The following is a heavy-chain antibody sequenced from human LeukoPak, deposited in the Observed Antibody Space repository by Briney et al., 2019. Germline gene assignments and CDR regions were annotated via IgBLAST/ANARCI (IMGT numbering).Heavy chain of an antibody. CDR3: ARTYYYDSSGYWGSWYFDL. CDR2: IIPIFGTA. Sequence: ASVKVSCKASGGTFSSYAISWVRQAPGRGLEWMGGIIPIFGTANYAQKFQGRVTITTDESTSTAYMELSSPRSEDTAVYYCARTYYYDSSGYWGSWYFDLWGRGALVTVSS. D-gene: IGHD3-22*01. J-gene: IGHJ2*01. CDR1: GGTFSSYA. V-gene: IGHV1-69*05.